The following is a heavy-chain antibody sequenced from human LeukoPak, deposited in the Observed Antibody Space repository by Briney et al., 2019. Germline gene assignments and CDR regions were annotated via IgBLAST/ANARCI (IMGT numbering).Heavy chain of an antibody. D-gene: IGHD2-2*01. CDR1: GFSFSSYS. CDR3: AGEYSSSWFGGWFDP. J-gene: IGHJ5*02. Sequence: GGSLRLSCAASGFSFSSYSMNWVRKAPGKGLEGVSYISSSSSTIYYADSVKGRFPISRDNAKKSLYLQMNSLRDEDTAVYYCAGEYSSSWFGGWFDPWGQGTLVTVSS. V-gene: IGHV3-48*02. CDR2: ISSSSSTI.